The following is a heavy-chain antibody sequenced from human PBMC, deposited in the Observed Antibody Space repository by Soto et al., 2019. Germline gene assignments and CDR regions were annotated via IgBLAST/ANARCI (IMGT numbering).Heavy chain of an antibody. V-gene: IGHV3-30*18. CDR1: EFTFKSYG. CDR3: AKDSYRGDIVLTPAPYGNDY. D-gene: IGHD2-2*01. Sequence: PGGSLRLSCVASEFTFKSYGVHWVRQAPGKGLAWVAVMSYDGNKKHYADSVRGRFTISRDNSKNTLYLQMNSLRTEDTAVYYCAKDSYRGDIVLTPAPYGNDYWGQGTLVTVSS. CDR2: MSYDGNKK. J-gene: IGHJ4*02.